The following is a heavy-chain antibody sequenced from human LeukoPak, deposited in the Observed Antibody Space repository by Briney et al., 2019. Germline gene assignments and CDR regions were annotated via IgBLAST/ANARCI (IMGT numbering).Heavy chain of an antibody. D-gene: IGHD3-9*01. CDR2: ISSSSSYI. Sequence: GGSLRLSCAASGFTFSSYSMNWVRQAPGKGLEWFSSISSSSSYIYYADSVKGRFTISRDNAKNSLYLQMNSLRAEDTAVYYCARYYDILTGPDYWGQGTLVTVSS. CDR3: ARYYDILTGPDY. J-gene: IGHJ4*02. CDR1: GFTFSSYS. V-gene: IGHV3-21*01.